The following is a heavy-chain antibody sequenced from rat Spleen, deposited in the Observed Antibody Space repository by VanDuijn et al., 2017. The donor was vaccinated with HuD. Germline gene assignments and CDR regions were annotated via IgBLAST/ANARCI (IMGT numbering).Heavy chain of an antibody. CDR2: ISTGGGNT. Sequence: EVQLVESGGGLVQPGRSLKLSCAASGFTFSNYDMAWVRQAPTKGLEWIASISTGGGNTYYRDSVKGRFTISRDNAKNTQYLQMDSLRSEDTATYYCARGIYNNWYFDFWGPGTMVTVSS. CDR1: GFTFSNYD. V-gene: IGHV5S13*01. J-gene: IGHJ1*01. D-gene: IGHD1-10*01. CDR3: ARGIYNNWYFDF.